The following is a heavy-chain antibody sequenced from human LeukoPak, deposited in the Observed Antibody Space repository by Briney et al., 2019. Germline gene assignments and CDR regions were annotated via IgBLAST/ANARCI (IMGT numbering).Heavy chain of an antibody. CDR1: GFTFGSYS. CDR2: ISSSPSYI. J-gene: IGHJ4*02. CDR3: ARDRWELPGLFDY. D-gene: IGHD1-26*01. Sequence: GGSLRLSCAASGFTFGSYSMNWVRRAPGKGLEWVSSISSSPSYIYYADSVKGRFTIRDNAKNSLFLQMNSLRAEDTAVYYCARDRWELPGLFDYWGQGTLVTVSS. V-gene: IGHV3-21*01.